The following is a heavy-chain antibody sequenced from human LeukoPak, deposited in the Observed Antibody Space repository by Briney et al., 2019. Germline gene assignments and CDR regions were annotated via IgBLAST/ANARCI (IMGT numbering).Heavy chain of an antibody. CDR1: GFTFSNSG. Sequence: SGGSLRLSCAASGFTFSNSGMHWVRQAPGKGLEWVAVIWYDGSNEYYADAVKGRFIISRDNSKNTVHLQMNSLRVEDTSVYYRAREISMFVNAFDLWGQGTLVAVSS. J-gene: IGHJ3*01. CDR2: IWYDGSNE. CDR3: AREISMFVNAFDL. V-gene: IGHV3-33*01. D-gene: IGHD3-10*02.